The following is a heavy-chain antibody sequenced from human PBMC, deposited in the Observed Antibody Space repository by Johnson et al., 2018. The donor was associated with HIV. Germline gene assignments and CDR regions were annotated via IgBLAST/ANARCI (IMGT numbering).Heavy chain of an antibody. CDR3: ARGGGCGGDCYSGYDAFDI. V-gene: IGHV3-53*01. CDR2: IYSGGST. J-gene: IGHJ3*02. Sequence: MHWVRQAPGKGLEWVSGIYSGGSTYYADSVKGRFTISRDNSKNTLYLQMNSLRAGDTAVYYCARGGGCGGDCYSGYDAFDIWGQGTMVTVSS. D-gene: IGHD2-21*01.